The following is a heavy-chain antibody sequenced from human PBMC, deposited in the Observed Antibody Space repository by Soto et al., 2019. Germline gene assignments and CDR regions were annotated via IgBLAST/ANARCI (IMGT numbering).Heavy chain of an antibody. D-gene: IGHD5-18*01. CDR2: TIPILNIA. CDR1: GGSLSSYT. V-gene: IGHV1-69*02. Sequence: QVQLVQSGAEVKKPGSSVKVSCTASGGSLSSYTISWVRQAPGQGLEWMGRTIPILNIANYAQKFQGRVTITADKFTNTAYMELTSLSSEDTAVYYCARGDLEGGKQLWTDYYYYGMDVWGQGTTVTVSS. J-gene: IGHJ6*02. CDR3: ARGDLEGGKQLWTDYYYYGMDV.